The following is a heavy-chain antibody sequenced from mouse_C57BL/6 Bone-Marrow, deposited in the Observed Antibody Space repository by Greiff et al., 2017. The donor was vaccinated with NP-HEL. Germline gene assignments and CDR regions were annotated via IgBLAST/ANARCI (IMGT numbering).Heavy chain of an antibody. D-gene: IGHD1-1*01. CDR3: TFYYYGRSFAY. V-gene: IGHV14-1*01. J-gene: IGHJ3*01. CDR1: GFNIKDYY. Sequence: VQLQQSGAELVRPGASVKLSCTASGFNIKDYYMHWVKQRPEQGLEWIGRIDPEDGDTEYAPKFQGKATMTADTSSNTAYLQLSSLTSEDTAVYYCTFYYYGRSFAYWGQGTLVTVSA. CDR2: IDPEDGDT.